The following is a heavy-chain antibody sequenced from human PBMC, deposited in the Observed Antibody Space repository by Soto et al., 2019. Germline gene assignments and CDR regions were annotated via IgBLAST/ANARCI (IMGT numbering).Heavy chain of an antibody. V-gene: IGHV3-30*18. D-gene: IGHD3-22*01. CDR2: ISYDGSNK. J-gene: IGHJ4*02. Sequence: GGSLRLSCAASGFTFSSYVMHWVRQAPGKGLEWVAVISYDGSNKYYADSVKGRFTISRDNSKNTLYLQMNSLRAEDTAVYYCAKDYYYDSSGYFDYWGQGTLVTVSS. CDR1: GFTFSSYV. CDR3: AKDYYYDSSGYFDY.